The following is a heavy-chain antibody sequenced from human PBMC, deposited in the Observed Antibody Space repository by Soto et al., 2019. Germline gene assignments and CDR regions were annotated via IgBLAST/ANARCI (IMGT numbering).Heavy chain of an antibody. D-gene: IGHD2-8*02. CDR2: IYYSGST. J-gene: IGHJ4*02. CDR1: GGSISSSSYY. CDR3: ARVLVTGYYFDY. Sequence: SETLSLTCTVSGGSISSSSYYWGWIRQPPGKGLEWIGSIYYSGSTYYNPSLKSRVTISVDTSKNQFSLKLSSVTAADTAVYYCARVLVTGYYFDYWGQGTLVTVSS. V-gene: IGHV4-39*07.